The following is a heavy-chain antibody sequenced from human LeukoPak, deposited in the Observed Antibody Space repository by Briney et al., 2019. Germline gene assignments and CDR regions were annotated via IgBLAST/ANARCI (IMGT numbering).Heavy chain of an antibody. CDR3: AGTYSGNYYYYMDV. V-gene: IGHV4-39*07. CDR2: IYYTGNT. CDR1: GVSISSSNSY. J-gene: IGHJ6*03. Sequence: KTSETLSLTCTVSGVSISSSNSYWGWIRQPPGKGLEWIGSIYYTGNTYYNASLKSRVTISVDTSKNQFSLKLSSVTAADTAVYYCAGTYSGNYYYYMDVWGKGTTVTVSS. D-gene: IGHD1-26*01.